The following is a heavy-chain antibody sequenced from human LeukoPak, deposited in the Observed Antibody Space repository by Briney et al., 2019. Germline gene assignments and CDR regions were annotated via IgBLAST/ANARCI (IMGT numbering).Heavy chain of an antibody. CDR2: IHHSGIT. V-gene: IGHV4-34*01. Sequence: SETLSLTCAVYGGSFSGYYWSWIRQTPGKGLEWIGEIHHSGITNSNPSHKSRVTISVYTSKNQFSLKLSSVTAADTAVYYCARGANPGSGSDWFDPWGQGTLVTVSS. CDR1: GGSFSGYY. J-gene: IGHJ5*02. D-gene: IGHD6-19*01. CDR3: ARGANPGSGSDWFDP.